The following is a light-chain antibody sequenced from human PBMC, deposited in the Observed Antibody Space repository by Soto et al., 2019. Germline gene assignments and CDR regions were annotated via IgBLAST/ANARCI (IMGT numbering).Light chain of an antibody. Sequence: QSVLTQPRSVSGSPGQSVTISCTGTSSDVGPYNYVSWYQHHPGKAPKVMIYDVSERPSGVPDRFSGSKSDNKASLTISGLQAEDEADYYCCSNAGSYSWVFGGGTKVTVL. CDR2: DVS. V-gene: IGLV2-11*01. CDR3: CSNAGSYSWV. J-gene: IGLJ3*02. CDR1: SSDVGPYNY.